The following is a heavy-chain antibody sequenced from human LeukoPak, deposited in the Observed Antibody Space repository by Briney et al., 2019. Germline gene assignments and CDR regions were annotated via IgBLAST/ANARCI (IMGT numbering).Heavy chain of an antibody. CDR3: ARGTFIAAAGRSFDY. CDR2: IYYSGST. V-gene: IGHV4-59*01. J-gene: IGHJ4*02. Sequence: SETLSLTCTVSGGSISSYYWSWIRQPPGKGLEWIGYIYYSGSTNYNPSLKSRVTISVDTSKNQFSLKLSSVTAADTAVYSCARGTFIAAAGRSFDYWGQGTLVTVSS. CDR1: GGSISSYY. D-gene: IGHD6-13*01.